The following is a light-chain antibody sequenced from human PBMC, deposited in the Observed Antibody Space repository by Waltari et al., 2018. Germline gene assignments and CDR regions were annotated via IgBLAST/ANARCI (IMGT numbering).Light chain of an antibody. CDR2: DAS. J-gene: IGKJ2*01. CDR1: QDISNY. CDR3: QQYDNLPYT. Sequence: DIQMSQSPSSLSASVGDRVTITCQASQDISNYLNWYQQNTGKAPKLLIYDASNLETGVPSRFSGSGSGTDFTFTISSLQPEDIATYYCQQYDNLPYTFGQGTKLEIK. V-gene: IGKV1-33*01.